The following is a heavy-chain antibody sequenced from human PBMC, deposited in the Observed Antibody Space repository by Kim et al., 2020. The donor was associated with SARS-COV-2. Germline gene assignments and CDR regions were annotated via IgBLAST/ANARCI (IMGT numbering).Heavy chain of an antibody. CDR3: ARGRAGVVPAPVLGLGPYYEYFIIDV. D-gene: IGHD2-2*02. Sequence: SETLSLTCAVFGGSFSGYHWSWIRQPPGKGLEWIGKINHSGTINHNPSLKSRVSISIDTSKNQFSLKLTSVTAVDTGSYYCARGRAGVVPAPVLGLGPYYEYFIIDVWGHGTTVIVSS. J-gene: IGHJ6*02. CDR2: INHSGTI. CDR1: GGSFSGYH. V-gene: IGHV4-34*01.